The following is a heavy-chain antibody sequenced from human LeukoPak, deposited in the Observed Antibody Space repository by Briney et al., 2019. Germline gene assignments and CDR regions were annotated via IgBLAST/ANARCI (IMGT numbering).Heavy chain of an antibody. J-gene: IGHJ4*02. CDR3: AKISGYYPFDY. Sequence: GGSLRLSCAASGFTFSTYGMHWVRQAPGKGLEWVAFIRYDGSHKYYTDSVRGRFTISRDNSKNTLYLQMNNLRAEDTALYYCAKISGYYPFDYWGQGTLVTVSS. D-gene: IGHD3-22*01. CDR1: GFTFSTYG. CDR2: IRYDGSHK. V-gene: IGHV3-30*02.